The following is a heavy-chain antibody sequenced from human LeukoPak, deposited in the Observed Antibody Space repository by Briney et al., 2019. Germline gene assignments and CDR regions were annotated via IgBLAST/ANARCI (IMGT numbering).Heavy chain of an antibody. Sequence: ASVKVSCKASGYTFTGYYMHWVRQAPGQGLERMGWINPNSGGTNYAQKFQGRVTMTRDTSISTAYMELSRLRSDDTAVYYCARPLTDTAMAEDYFDYWGQGTLVTVSS. J-gene: IGHJ4*02. D-gene: IGHD5-18*01. V-gene: IGHV1-2*02. CDR3: ARPLTDTAMAEDYFDY. CDR1: GYTFTGYY. CDR2: INPNSGGT.